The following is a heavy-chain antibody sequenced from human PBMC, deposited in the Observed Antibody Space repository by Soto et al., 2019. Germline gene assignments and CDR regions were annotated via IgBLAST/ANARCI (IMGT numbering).Heavy chain of an antibody. J-gene: IGHJ6*02. CDR3: ARSSAGRYYYYGMDV. V-gene: IGHV5-51*01. Sequence: HGESLKISCKGSGYSFTSYWIGWVRQMPGKGLEWMGIIYPGDSDTRYSPSFQGQVTISADKSISTAYLQWSSLKASDTAMYYCARSSAGRYYYYGMDVWGQGTTVTVSS. CDR1: GYSFTSYW. D-gene: IGHD6-13*01. CDR2: IYPGDSDT.